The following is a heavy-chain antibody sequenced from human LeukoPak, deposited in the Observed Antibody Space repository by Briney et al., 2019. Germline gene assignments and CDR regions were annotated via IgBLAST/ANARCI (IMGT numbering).Heavy chain of an antibody. CDR1: GGFIRSYY. CDR3: ARDHYDTLTGSRYFDY. Sequence: PSETLSLTCTVSGGFIRSYYWSWIRQPPGKGLEWIGSIYYSGSTNSNPSLKSRVTLSLDTSNTSKNQFSLKLSSVTAADTAVYYCARDHYDTLTGSRYFDYWGQGTLVTVSS. J-gene: IGHJ4*02. D-gene: IGHD3-9*01. V-gene: IGHV4-59*01. CDR2: IYYSGST.